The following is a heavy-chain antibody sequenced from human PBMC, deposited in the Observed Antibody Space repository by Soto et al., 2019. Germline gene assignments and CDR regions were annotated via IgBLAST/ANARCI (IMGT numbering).Heavy chain of an antibody. CDR2: ISAYNGNT. CDR1: GYTFTSYG. D-gene: IGHD3-10*01. Sequence: HVQLVQSGDEVKKPGASVKVSCKASGYTFTSYGISWVRQAPVKGLEWMGWISAYNGNTNYAQKLQGRVTMTTDTSTSTAYMELRSLRSDDTAVYYCAGVWFGGPDWFDPWGQGTLVTVSS. V-gene: IGHV1-18*01. CDR3: AGVWFGGPDWFDP. J-gene: IGHJ5*02.